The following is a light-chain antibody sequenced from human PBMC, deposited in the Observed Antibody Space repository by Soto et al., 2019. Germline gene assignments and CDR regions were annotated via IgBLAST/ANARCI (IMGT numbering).Light chain of an antibody. J-gene: IGKJ2*01. V-gene: IGKV3-15*01. Sequence: EIVMTNSQATLSMSRGERATLACGGSQSVSSNLAWYQQKRGQAPRLLIYGASSRATGIPARFSGSGSGTEFTLTIGSLQSDAFAVYYCQQYNNWPRTLGQGTKVDTK. CDR1: QSVSSN. CDR3: QQYNNWPRT. CDR2: GAS.